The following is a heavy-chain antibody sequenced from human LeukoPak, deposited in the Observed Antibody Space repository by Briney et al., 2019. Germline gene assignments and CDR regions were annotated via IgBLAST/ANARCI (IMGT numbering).Heavy chain of an antibody. CDR3: ARDHYEYDAFDI. Sequence: SETLSLTCTVSGGSISSYYWSWIRQPPGKGLEWIGYIYYSGSTNYNPSLKSRVTISVDTSKNQSSLKLSSVTAADTAVYYCARDHYEYDAFDIWGQGTMVTVSS. J-gene: IGHJ3*02. V-gene: IGHV4-59*01. CDR2: IYYSGST. CDR1: GGSISSYY. D-gene: IGHD4-17*01.